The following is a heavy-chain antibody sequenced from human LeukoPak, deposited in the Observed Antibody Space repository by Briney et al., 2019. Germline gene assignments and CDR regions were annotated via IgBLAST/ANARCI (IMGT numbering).Heavy chain of an antibody. CDR2: IKPDGSEQ. D-gene: IGHD2-15*01. CDR3: VRGGGLLPDY. J-gene: IGHJ4*02. CDR1: GLSFSTFC. Sequence: PGGSLRLSCAASGLSFSTFCMCWVRQAPERGLEWVANIKPDGSEQYYLDSVKGRFTISRDNAKNSMYLQISSLRAEDTAVYYCVRGGGLLPDYWGQGTPVTVSS. V-gene: IGHV3-7*01.